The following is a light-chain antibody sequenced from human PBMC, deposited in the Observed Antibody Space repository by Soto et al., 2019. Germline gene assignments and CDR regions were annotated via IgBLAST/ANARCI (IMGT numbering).Light chain of an antibody. Sequence: AIRMTQSPSSFSSSTGDRVTITCPASQGISSYFAWYQQKPGKAPKLLIYAASTLQSGVPSWFSGSGSGADFPLTSSCLQEEDFAYYYCQQYYRYPPFTFGPGTQVDIK. CDR3: QQYYRYPPFT. CDR1: QGISSY. J-gene: IGKJ3*01. V-gene: IGKV1-8*01. CDR2: AAS.